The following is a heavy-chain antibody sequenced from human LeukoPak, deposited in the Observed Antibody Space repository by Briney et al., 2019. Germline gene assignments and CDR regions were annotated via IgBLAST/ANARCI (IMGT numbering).Heavy chain of an antibody. CDR2: INGHGDAT. Sequence: GGSLRLSCAASGFTFSDYSMNWVRQAPGKGLEWVSYINGHGDATYYADSVEGRFSISRDNAKKSLYLQMDSLRAEDTAVYYCARDLPRGYSCDYWGQGTPVTVSS. D-gene: IGHD5-18*01. CDR1: GFTFSDYS. CDR3: ARDLPRGYSCDY. V-gene: IGHV3-48*01. J-gene: IGHJ4*02.